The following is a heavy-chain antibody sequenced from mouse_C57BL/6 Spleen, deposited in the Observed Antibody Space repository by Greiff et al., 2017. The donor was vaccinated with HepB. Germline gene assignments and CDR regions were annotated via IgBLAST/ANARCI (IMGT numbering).Heavy chain of an antibody. D-gene: IGHD5-1-1*01. V-gene: IGHV1-82*01. CDR3: ATIRYFDV. CDR1: GYAFSSSW. Sequence: QVHVKQSGPELVKPGASVKISCKASGYAFSSSWMNWVKQRPGKGLEWIGRIYPGDGDTNYNGKFKGKATLTADKSSSTAYMQLSSLTSEDSAVYFCATIRYFDVWGTGTTVTVSS. J-gene: IGHJ1*03. CDR2: IYPGDGDT.